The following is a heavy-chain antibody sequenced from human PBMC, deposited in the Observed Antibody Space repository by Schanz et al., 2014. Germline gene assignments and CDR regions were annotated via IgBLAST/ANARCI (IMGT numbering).Heavy chain of an antibody. Sequence: QVQLVQSGAEVKKPGASVKVSCKASGYTFTSYGISWVRQAPGQGPEWMGWISDYNADTKYAQKVQGRVTMTRDTSTTTDYMDLSSLISEDTAVYYCAFDRDDAYDIWGQGTTVTVSS. V-gene: IGHV1-18*04. CDR2: ISDYNADT. CDR3: AFDRDDAYDI. CDR1: GYTFTSYG. J-gene: IGHJ3*02. D-gene: IGHD3-9*01.